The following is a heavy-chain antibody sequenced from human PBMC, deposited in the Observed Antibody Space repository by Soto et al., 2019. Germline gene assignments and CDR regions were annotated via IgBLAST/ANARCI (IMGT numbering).Heavy chain of an antibody. D-gene: IGHD3-16*01. CDR3: ARRRDYVWGALGY. V-gene: IGHV1-69*13. Sequence: PVQVSCMPSRCTFSSYASSCVRQAPAQGREWMGGVIPIFHTSNYAQKFQGRVTITAEESTRRAYRELSSRRSEDTAVYYYARRRDYVWGALGYWGQGALVTVSS. J-gene: IGHJ4*02. CDR2: VIPIFHTS. CDR1: RCTFSSYA.